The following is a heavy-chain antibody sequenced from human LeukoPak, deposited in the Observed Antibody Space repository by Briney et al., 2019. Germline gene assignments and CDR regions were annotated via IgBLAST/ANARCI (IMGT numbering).Heavy chain of an antibody. J-gene: IGHJ4*02. Sequence: PSETLSLTCTVSGDSVSNDNLYWGWIRQPPGKGLEWIGSIYYSGSTYYNPSLNIRVTISGDTSKNQFSLKLSSVTAADTAVYYCARLGWWDSWGQGTLVTVSS. CDR3: ARLGWWDS. CDR1: GDSVSNDNLY. D-gene: IGHD2-15*01. CDR2: IYYSGST. V-gene: IGHV4-39*01.